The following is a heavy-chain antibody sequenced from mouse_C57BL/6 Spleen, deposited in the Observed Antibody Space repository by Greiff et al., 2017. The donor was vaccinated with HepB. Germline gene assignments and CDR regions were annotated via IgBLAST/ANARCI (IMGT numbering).Heavy chain of an antibody. D-gene: IGHD1-1*01. J-gene: IGHJ4*01. CDR1: GYSITSDY. CDR2: ISYSGST. Sequence: EVQLQESGPGLAKPSQTLSLTCSVTGYSITSDYWNWIRKFPGNKLEYMGYISYSGSTYYNPSLKSRISITRDTSKNQYYLQLNSVTTEDTATYYCARFPYYYGSSYGAMDYWGQGTSVTVSS. V-gene: IGHV3-8*01. CDR3: ARFPYYYGSSYGAMDY.